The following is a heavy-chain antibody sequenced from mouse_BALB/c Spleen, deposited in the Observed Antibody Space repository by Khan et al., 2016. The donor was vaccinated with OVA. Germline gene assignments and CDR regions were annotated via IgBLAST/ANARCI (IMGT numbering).Heavy chain of an antibody. CDR1: GYSITSEYT. J-gene: IGHJ3*01. Sequence: VQLKESGPGLVKPSQSLSLTCTVTGYSITSEYTWNWIRQFPGNILEWMGFISYSGNTRYNPSLKSRISITRDTSKNQFFLQLNSVTSEDTATYYCARKDYYDYDPFPYWGQGTLVTVSA. V-gene: IGHV3-2*02. D-gene: IGHD2-4*01. CDR3: ARKDYYDYDPFPY. CDR2: ISYSGNT.